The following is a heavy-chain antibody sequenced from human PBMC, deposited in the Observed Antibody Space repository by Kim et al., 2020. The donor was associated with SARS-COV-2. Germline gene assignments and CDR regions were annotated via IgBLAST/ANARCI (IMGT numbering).Heavy chain of an antibody. CDR3: AKDPWRDMDPGEDH. V-gene: IGHV3-23*01. CDR1: GFRSRYYA. Sequence: GGSLRLSCAASGFRSRYYALIWVRQAPGKGLEWISGISSSGSRTYYADSVKGRFTISRDASTNTLYLQMNSLRVDDTAVYYCAKDPWRDMDPGEDHWGQGTLVTVSS. J-gene: IGHJ4*02. D-gene: IGHD3-10*01. CDR2: ISSSGSRT.